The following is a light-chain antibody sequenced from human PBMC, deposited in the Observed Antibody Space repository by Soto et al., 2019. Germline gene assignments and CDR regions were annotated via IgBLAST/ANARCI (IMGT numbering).Light chain of an antibody. CDR2: DVS. J-gene: IGLJ1*01. V-gene: IGLV2-14*01. CDR3: SSYTSSSTGV. CDR1: INDVGGYNY. Sequence: QSALTQPASVSGSPGQSITISCSGTINDVGGYNYVSWYQQHPGKAPKLMIFDVSYRPSGVSNRFSGSKSGNTASLTISGLQAEDEADYYCSSYTSSSTGVFGTGTKVTVL.